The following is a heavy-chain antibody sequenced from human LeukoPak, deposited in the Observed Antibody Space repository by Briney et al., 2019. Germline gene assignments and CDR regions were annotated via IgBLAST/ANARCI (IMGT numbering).Heavy chain of an antibody. Sequence: SETLSLTCTVSGGSISSSSYYWGWIRQPPGKGLEWIGSIYYSGSTYYNPSLKSRVTISVDTSKNQFSLKLSSVTAADTALYYCAREGDSNYYFDYWGQGTLVTVSS. J-gene: IGHJ4*02. CDR3: AREGDSNYYFDY. CDR2: IYYSGST. CDR1: GGSISSSSYY. V-gene: IGHV4-39*07. D-gene: IGHD4-11*01.